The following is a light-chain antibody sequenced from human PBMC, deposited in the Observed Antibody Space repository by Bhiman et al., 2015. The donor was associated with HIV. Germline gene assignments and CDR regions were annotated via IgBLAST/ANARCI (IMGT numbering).Light chain of an antibody. CDR3: AAWDDSLSGHVV. CDR1: SSNIGNNY. CDR2: RNN. Sequence: QSVLTQPPSVSAAPGQKVTISCSGSSSNIGNNYVSWYQQLPGTAPKLLIYRNNQRPSGVPDRFSGSKSGTSASLAISGLRSEDEADYYCAAWDDSLSGHVVFGGGTKLTVL. V-gene: IGLV1-47*01. J-gene: IGLJ2*01.